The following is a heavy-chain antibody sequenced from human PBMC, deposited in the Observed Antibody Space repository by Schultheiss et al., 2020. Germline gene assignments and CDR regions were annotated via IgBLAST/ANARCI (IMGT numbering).Heavy chain of an antibody. Sequence: ASVKVSCKASGYTFTGYYMHWVRQAPGQGLEWMGWINPNSGGTNYAQKFQGRVTMTRDTSISTAYMELSRLRSDDTAVYYCARVPPPKEHYYYYYGMDVWGQGTTVTVSS. V-gene: IGHV1-2*02. CDR2: INPNSGGT. J-gene: IGHJ6*02. CDR3: ARVPPPKEHYYYYYGMDV. CDR1: GYTFTGYY.